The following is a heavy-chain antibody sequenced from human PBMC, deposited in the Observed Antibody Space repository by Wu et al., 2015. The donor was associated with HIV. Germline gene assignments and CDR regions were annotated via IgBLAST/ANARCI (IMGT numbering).Heavy chain of an antibody. V-gene: IGHV1-18*01. CDR1: GFTFTYSG. J-gene: IGHJ4*02. CDR3: VSPRSPGFSSAWPTYFDY. CDR2: ISTYNGNT. Sequence: QVQLLQSGPEVKKPGASVKVSCKTSGFTFTYSGISWVRQAPGQGLEWMGWISTYNGNTNYAQHLQGRVTMTTDTSTTTAYMELRSLKSDDTAVYYCVSPRSPGFSSAWPTYFDYWGQGTLVTVSS. D-gene: IGHD6-19*01.